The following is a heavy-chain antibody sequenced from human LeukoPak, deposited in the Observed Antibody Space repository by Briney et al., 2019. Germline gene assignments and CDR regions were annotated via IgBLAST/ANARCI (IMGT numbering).Heavy chain of an antibody. V-gene: IGHV5-51*01. Sequence: GESLKISCKASGXSFTSYWIGWVRQLPGKGLEWMGMIAPDDSDTRYSPSLQGQVTISADKSISTAFLRWTSLKASDIAMYYCARVRYCSGGSCSQVDYWGQGILVIVSP. CDR3: ARVRYCSGGSCSQVDY. CDR2: IAPDDSDT. CDR1: GXSFTSYW. J-gene: IGHJ4*02. D-gene: IGHD2-15*01.